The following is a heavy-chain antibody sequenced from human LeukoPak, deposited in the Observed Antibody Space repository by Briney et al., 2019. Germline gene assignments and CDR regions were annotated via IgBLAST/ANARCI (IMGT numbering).Heavy chain of an antibody. V-gene: IGHV1-69*13. CDR3: ARIGYDDYYYYYMDV. CDR2: IIPIFGTA. D-gene: IGHD3-3*01. Sequence: SVKVSCKASGGTFSSYAISWVRQAPGQGLEWMGGIIPIFGTANYAQKFQGRVTITADESTSTAYMELSSLRSEDTAVYYCARIGYDDYYYYYMDVWGKGTTVTVSS. J-gene: IGHJ6*03. CDR1: GGTFSSYA.